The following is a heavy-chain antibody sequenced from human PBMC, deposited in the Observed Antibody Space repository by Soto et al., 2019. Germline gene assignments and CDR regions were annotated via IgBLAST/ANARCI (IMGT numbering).Heavy chain of an antibody. CDR1: GFTFSSYA. J-gene: IGHJ6*02. Sequence: GESLKISFAASGFTFSSYAMHWVRQAPGKGLEWVAVISYDGSNKYYADSVKGRFTISRDNSKNTLYLQMNSLRAEDTAVYYCARDRTVAGTYYYYYGMDVWGQGTTVTVSS. D-gene: IGHD6-19*01. CDR2: ISYDGSNK. CDR3: ARDRTVAGTYYYYYGMDV. V-gene: IGHV3-30*04.